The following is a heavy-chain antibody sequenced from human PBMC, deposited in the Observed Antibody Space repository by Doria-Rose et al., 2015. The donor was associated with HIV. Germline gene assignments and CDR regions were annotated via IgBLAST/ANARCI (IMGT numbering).Heavy chain of an antibody. CDR2: INHGGST. D-gene: IGHD4-17*01. J-gene: IGHJ1*01. CDR3: ARGPSDFGDYVAFQH. Sequence: PGKGLEWIGKINHGGSTKYNPSLKSRVTISLDMSTNQFSLKVTSVTAADTAVYYCARGPSDFGDYVAFQHWGQGTLVTVS. V-gene: IGHV4-34*01.